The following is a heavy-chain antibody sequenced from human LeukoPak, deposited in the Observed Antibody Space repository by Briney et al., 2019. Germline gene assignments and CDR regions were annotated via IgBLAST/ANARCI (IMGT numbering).Heavy chain of an antibody. CDR1: GYTFTSYD. V-gene: IGHV1-69*04. D-gene: IGHD2-15*01. CDR3: AREDFSDATGFYNYALDV. J-gene: IGHJ6*02. CDR2: VIPILDKT. Sequence: SVKVSCKASGYTFTSYDINWVRQAPGQGLEWIGRVIPILDKTKYAQHFQGRVTITADKSTSTAYMELSSLRSDDTAVCYCAREDFSDATGFYNYALDVWGQGTTVTVSS.